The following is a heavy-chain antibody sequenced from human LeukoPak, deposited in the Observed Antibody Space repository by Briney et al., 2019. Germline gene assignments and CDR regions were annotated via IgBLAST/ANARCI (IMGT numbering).Heavy chain of an antibody. CDR3: ARDSSSWYGSPGSDY. CDR2: ISAYNGNT. Sequence: ASVNVSCKASGYIFVTYGISWVRPAPGQGLEWLGWISAYNGNTNYAQKFRGRVTMTTDTSTSTAYMELRSLRSDDTAVYYCARDSSSWYGSPGSDYWGQGTLVTVSS. J-gene: IGHJ4*02. D-gene: IGHD6-13*01. V-gene: IGHV1-18*01. CDR1: GYIFVTYG.